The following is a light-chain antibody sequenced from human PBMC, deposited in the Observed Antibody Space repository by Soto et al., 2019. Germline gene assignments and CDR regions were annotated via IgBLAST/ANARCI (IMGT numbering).Light chain of an antibody. CDR1: QDSSNY. J-gene: IGKJ4*01. Sequence: IQMTQSPSSLSASVGDRVTITCQASQDSSNYLNWYQQKPGKAPKLLIYDASNLETGVPSRFSGSGSGTDFTFTISSLRPEDIATYYCQQYDNLLTFGGGTKVEIK. CDR2: DAS. CDR3: QQYDNLLT. V-gene: IGKV1-33*01.